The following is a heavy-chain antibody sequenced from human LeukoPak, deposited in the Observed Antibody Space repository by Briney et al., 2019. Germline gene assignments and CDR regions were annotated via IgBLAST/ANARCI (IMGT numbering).Heavy chain of an antibody. J-gene: IGHJ3*02. CDR3: ACLGYCSGGSCYSSAAFDI. V-gene: IGHV3-21*01. CDR2: ISSSSSYI. D-gene: IGHD2-15*01. CDR1: GFTFSSYS. Sequence: GGSLRLSCAASGFTFSSYSMNWVRQAPGKGLEWVSSISSSSSYIYYADSVKGRFTISRDNAKNSLYLQMNSLRAEDTAVYYCACLGYCSGGSCYSSAAFDIWGQGTMVTVSS.